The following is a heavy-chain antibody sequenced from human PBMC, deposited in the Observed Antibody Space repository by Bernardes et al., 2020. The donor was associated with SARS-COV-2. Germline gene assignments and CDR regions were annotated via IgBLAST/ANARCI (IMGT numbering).Heavy chain of an antibody. J-gene: IGHJ4*02. V-gene: IGHV4-61*01. D-gene: IGHD5-12*01. Sequence: SETLSLTCTVSGGSVSSGSYYWSWIRQPPGKGLEWIGYIYYSGSTNYNPSLKSRVTISVDTSKNQFSLKLSSVTAADTAVYYCARGREYSGYDSEFDYWGQGTLVTVSS. CDR1: GGSVSSGSYY. CDR2: IYYSGST. CDR3: ARGREYSGYDSEFDY.